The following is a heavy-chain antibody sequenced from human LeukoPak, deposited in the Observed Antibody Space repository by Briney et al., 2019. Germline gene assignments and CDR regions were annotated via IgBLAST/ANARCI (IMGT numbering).Heavy chain of an antibody. CDR3: ARDLGY. CDR1: GFTFSNYA. Sequence: GSLRLSCAASGFTFSNYAIHWVCQAPGKGLEWVAVISYDGSNKYYADSVKGRFTISRDNSKNTLYLQMNSLRAEDTAVYYCARDLGYWGQGTLVTVSS. J-gene: IGHJ4*02. V-gene: IGHV3-30*04. CDR2: ISYDGSNK.